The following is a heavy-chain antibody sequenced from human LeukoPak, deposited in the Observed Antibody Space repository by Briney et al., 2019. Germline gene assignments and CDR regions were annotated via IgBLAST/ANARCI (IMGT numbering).Heavy chain of an antibody. CDR3: ARGANWNDVAAFDI. Sequence: GGSLRLSCAASGFTFSSYSMNWVRQAPERGLEWVSYISSSSSYIYYADSVKGRFTISRDNAKNSLYLQMNSLRAEDTAVYYCARGANWNDVAAFDIWGQGTMVTVSS. CDR2: ISSSSSYI. D-gene: IGHD1-1*01. CDR1: GFTFSSYS. J-gene: IGHJ3*02. V-gene: IGHV3-21*01.